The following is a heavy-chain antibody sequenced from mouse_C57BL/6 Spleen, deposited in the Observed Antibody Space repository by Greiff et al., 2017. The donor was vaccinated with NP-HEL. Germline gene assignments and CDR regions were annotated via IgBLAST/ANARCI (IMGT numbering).Heavy chain of an antibody. V-gene: IGHV1-64*01. CDR3: ARPGSSYWYFDV. CDR1: GYTFTSYW. D-gene: IGHD1-1*01. J-gene: IGHJ1*03. CDR2: IHPNSGST. Sequence: QVQLQQPGAELVKPGASVKLSCKASGYTFTSYWMHWVKQRPGQGLEWIGMIHPNSGSTNYNEKFKSKATLPVDKSSSTAYMQLSSLTSEDSAVYYCARPGSSYWYFDVWGTGTTVTVSS.